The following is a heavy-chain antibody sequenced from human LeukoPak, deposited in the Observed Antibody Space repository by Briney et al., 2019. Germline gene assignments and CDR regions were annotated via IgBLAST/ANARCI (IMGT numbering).Heavy chain of an antibody. Sequence: GGSLRLSCAASGFTFSNAWMSWVRQAPGKGLEWVGRIKSKTDGGTTDYAVPVKGRFTISRDDSKDTLYLQMNSLKSEDTGIYYCTYFTPSLYYYYYIDVWGKGTTVTVSS. CDR1: GFTFSNAW. V-gene: IGHV3-15*01. D-gene: IGHD3-9*01. CDR3: TYFTPSLYYYYYIDV. J-gene: IGHJ6*03. CDR2: IKSKTDGGTT.